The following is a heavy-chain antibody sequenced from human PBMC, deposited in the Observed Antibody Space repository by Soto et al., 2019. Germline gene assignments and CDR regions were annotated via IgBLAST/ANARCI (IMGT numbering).Heavy chain of an antibody. J-gene: IGHJ3*02. Sequence: QVQLVQSGAEVKKPGASVKVSCKASGYTFTSYGISWVRQAPGQGLEWMGWISAYIGNTNYAQKLQGRVTMTTDTSTSTAYMELRSLRSDDTAVYYCARRLRGCSSTSCYSAFDIWGQGTMVTVSS. CDR3: ARRLRGCSSTSCYSAFDI. CDR2: ISAYIGNT. V-gene: IGHV1-18*01. D-gene: IGHD2-2*01. CDR1: GYTFTSYG.